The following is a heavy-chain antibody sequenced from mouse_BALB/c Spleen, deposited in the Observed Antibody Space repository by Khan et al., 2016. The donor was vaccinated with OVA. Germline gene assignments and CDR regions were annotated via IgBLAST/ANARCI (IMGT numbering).Heavy chain of an antibody. J-gene: IGHJ3*01. CDR1: GFSLTGYG. Sequence: QVQLKQSGPGLVAPSQSLSITCTVSGFSLTGYGVNWVRQPPGKGLEWLGMIWSDGSTDYNSALKSRLSISKDNSKSQVFLKMNSLQTDDTARYYCARELRLGGFAYWGQGTLVTGSA. V-gene: IGHV2-6-7*01. D-gene: IGHD1-2*01. CDR3: ARELRLGGFAY. CDR2: IWSDGST.